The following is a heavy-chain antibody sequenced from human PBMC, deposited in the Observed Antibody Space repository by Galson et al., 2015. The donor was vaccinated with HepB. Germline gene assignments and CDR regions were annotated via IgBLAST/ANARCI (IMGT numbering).Heavy chain of an antibody. D-gene: IGHD2-2*01. V-gene: IGHV3-30*18. J-gene: IGHJ6*02. CDR2: ISYDGSNK. Sequence: SLRLSCAASGFTFSSYGMHWVRQAPGKGLEWVAVISYDGSNKYYADSVKGRFTISRDNSKNTLYLQMNSLRAEDTAVYYCAKDHFPGYCSSTSCARYYYYGMDVRGQGTTVTVSS. CDR1: GFTFSSYG. CDR3: AKDHFPGYCSSTSCARYYYYGMDV.